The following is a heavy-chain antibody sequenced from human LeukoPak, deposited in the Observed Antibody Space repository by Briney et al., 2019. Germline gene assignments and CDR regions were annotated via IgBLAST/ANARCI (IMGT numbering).Heavy chain of an antibody. CDR3: ARDDCSSISCYHNWFDP. CDR2: IKQDGSEK. Sequence: GRSVRLSCAASGFTFSSYWMSWVRQAPGKGLEWVANIKQDGSEKYYVDSVKGRFTISRDNAKNSLYLQMNSLRAEDTAVYYCARDDCSSISCYHNWFDPWGQGTLVTVSS. D-gene: IGHD2-2*01. CDR1: GFTFSSYW. V-gene: IGHV3-7*01. J-gene: IGHJ5*02.